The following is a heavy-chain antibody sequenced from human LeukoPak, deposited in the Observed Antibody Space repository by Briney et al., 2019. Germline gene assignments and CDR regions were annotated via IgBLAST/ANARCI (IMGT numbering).Heavy chain of an antibody. Sequence: PSETLSLTCTVSGGSISSSSYYWGWIRQPPGKGLEWIGNIYYSGSTNYNPSLKSRVTISVDTSKNQFSLKLSSVTAADTAVYYCARLSGMALDAFDIWGQGTMVTVSS. V-gene: IGHV4-61*05. J-gene: IGHJ3*02. CDR1: GGSISSSSYY. D-gene: IGHD3-10*01. CDR2: IYYSGST. CDR3: ARLSGMALDAFDI.